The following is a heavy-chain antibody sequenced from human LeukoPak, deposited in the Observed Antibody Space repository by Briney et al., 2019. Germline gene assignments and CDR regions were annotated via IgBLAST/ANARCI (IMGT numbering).Heavy chain of an antibody. D-gene: IGHD3-10*01. CDR1: GFSLSTSGVG. V-gene: IGHV2-5*02. Sequence: SGPTLVNPTQTLTLTCTFSGFSLSTSGVGVGWIRQPPGKALEWLALIYWDDDKRYSPPLKSRLTITKDTSKNQVVLTMTNMDPVDTATYYCAHRQGFGEFQNFDYWGQGTLVTVSS. J-gene: IGHJ4*02. CDR3: AHRQGFGEFQNFDY. CDR2: IYWDDDK.